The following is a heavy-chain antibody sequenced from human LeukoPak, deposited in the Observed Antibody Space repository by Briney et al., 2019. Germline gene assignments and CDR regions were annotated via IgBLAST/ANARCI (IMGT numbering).Heavy chain of an antibody. CDR3: ARGRIAARGVDY. D-gene: IGHD6-6*01. J-gene: IGHJ4*02. CDR1: GGSFSGYY. CDR2: INHSGST. V-gene: IGHV4-34*01. Sequence: SETLSLTCAVYGGSFSGYYWSWIRQPPGKGLEWIGEINHSGSTNYNPSLKSRVTISVDTSMNQFSLKLSSVTAADTAVYYCARGRIAARGVDYWGQGTLVTVSS.